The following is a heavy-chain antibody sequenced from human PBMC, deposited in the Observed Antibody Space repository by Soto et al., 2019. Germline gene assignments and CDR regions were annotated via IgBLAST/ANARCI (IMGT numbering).Heavy chain of an antibody. CDR1: GYRCTSYG. J-gene: IGHJ6*02. CDR2: ISPYNGRT. Sequence: ASVKVSGKASGYRCTSYGIAWVRQVTGQGPEWMGCISPYNGRTSYAQNVQGRVVMTTDISTNIVYLELRSLRSDDTAMYYCGRCRTDSYAMDVWGQGTTVTVSS. D-gene: IGHD5-18*01. CDR3: GRCRTDSYAMDV. V-gene: IGHV1-18*01.